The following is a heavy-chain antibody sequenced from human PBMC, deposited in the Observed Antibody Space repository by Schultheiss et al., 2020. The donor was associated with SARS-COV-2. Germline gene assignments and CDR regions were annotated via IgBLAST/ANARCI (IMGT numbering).Heavy chain of an antibody. CDR1: GGSVSSGSYY. V-gene: IGHV4-61*01. D-gene: IGHD2-2*01. CDR2: IYYSGST. CDR3: ARVVCSSSSCYPNY. Sequence: SETLSLTCTVSGGSVSSGSYYWSWIRQPPGKGLEWIGYIYYSGSTNYNPSLKSRVTISVDTSKNQFSLKLSSVTAADTAVYYCARVVCSSSSCYPNYWGQGTLVTVSS. J-gene: IGHJ4*02.